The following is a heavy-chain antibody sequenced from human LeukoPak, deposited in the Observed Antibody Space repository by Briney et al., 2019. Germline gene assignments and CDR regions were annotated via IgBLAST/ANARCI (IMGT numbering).Heavy chain of an antibody. CDR1: GFTFSSYG. D-gene: IGHD4-23*01. CDR3: ATTVVTDYDY. V-gene: IGHV3-30*02. CDR2: IRYDGSNK. J-gene: IGHJ4*02. Sequence: PGGSLRLSCAASGFTFSSYGMHWVRQAPGKGLEWVAFIRYDGSNKYYADSVKGRFTISRDNSKNTLYLQMNSLRAEDTAVYYCATTVVTDYDYWGQGTLVTVSS.